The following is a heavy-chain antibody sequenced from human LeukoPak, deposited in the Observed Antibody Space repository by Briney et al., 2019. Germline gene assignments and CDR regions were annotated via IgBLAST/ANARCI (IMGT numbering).Heavy chain of an antibody. D-gene: IGHD6-19*01. J-gene: IGHJ4*02. Sequence: PSETLSLTCTVSGGSISSSSYYWGWIRQPPVKGLQWIGSIYYSGSTYYNPSLKSRVTISVDTSKNQFSLKLSSVTAADTAVYYCARGDEYSSGWSDTFDYWGQGTLVTVSS. V-gene: IGHV4-39*07. CDR2: IYYSGST. CDR1: GGSISSSSYY. CDR3: ARGDEYSSGWSDTFDY.